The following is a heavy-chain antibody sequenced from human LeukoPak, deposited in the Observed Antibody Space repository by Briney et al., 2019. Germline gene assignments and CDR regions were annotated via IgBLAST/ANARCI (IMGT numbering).Heavy chain of an antibody. Sequence: GGSLRLSCAASGFTVSSNYMSWVRQAPGKGLEWVSIIYSGGSTYYADSVKGRFTISRDNSKNTLYPQMNSLRAEDTAVYYCARVIAARERAWFGELRLYYYYYMDVWGKGTTVTISS. D-gene: IGHD3-10*01. V-gene: IGHV3-66*01. J-gene: IGHJ6*03. CDR1: GFTVSSNY. CDR2: IYSGGST. CDR3: ARVIAARERAWFGELRLYYYYYMDV.